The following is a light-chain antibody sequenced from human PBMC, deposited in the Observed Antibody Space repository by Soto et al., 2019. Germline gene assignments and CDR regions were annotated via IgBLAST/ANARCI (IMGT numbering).Light chain of an antibody. CDR2: AAS. J-gene: IGKJ2*01. CDR3: QQGHSTPADT. CDR1: QSISNS. Sequence: DIQMTQSPSSLSASTGDRVTITCRASQSISNSVNWYQQKPGKAPKLLISAASRLQSGVPSRFIGSGSGTDFTLTITSLQPEDFASYYCQQGHSTPADTFGQGTKLEIK. V-gene: IGKV1-39*01.